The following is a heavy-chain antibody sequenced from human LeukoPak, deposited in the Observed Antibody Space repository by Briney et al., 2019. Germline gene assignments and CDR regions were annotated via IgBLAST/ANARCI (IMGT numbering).Heavy chain of an antibody. D-gene: IGHD6-6*01. Sequence: PSETLSLTCAVYGGSFSGYYWGWIRQPPGKGLEWIGEINHSGSTDYNPSLKSRVTISVDTSKNQFSLKLSSVTAADTAVYYCAREMVAAQFDPWGQGTLVTVSS. CDR2: INHSGST. J-gene: IGHJ5*02. V-gene: IGHV4-34*01. CDR3: AREMVAAQFDP. CDR1: GGSFSGYY.